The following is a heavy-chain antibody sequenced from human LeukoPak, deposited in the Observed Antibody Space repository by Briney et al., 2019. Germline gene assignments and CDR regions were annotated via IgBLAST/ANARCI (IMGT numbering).Heavy chain of an antibody. Sequence: ASVKVSCKASGYTFTTYGISWVRQAPGQGLEWMGWISAYNGHTNYAQKLQGRVTMTTDTSTSTAYMELRSLRSDDTAVYYCARSGSGYLRYYFDYWGQGTLVTVSS. CDR1: GYTFTTYG. CDR2: ISAYNGHT. V-gene: IGHV1-18*01. J-gene: IGHJ4*02. D-gene: IGHD5-12*01. CDR3: ARSGSGYLRYYFDY.